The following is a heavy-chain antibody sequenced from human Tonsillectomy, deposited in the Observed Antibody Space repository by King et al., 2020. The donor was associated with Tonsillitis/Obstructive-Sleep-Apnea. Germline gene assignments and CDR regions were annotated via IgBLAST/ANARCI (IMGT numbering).Heavy chain of an antibody. V-gene: IGHV3-30-3*01. CDR2: ISYDGSNK. Sequence: VQLVESGGGVVQPGRSLTLSCAASGFTFSNYAMHWVRQAPGKGLEWVAVISYDGSNKYYADSVKGRFTISRDNSKNTLYLQMNSLRAEEPAVYYCARESGIQLWSTPPDSFDIWGQGTMVTVSS. CDR1: GFTFSNYA. D-gene: IGHD5-18*01. CDR3: ARESGIQLWSTPPDSFDI. J-gene: IGHJ3*02.